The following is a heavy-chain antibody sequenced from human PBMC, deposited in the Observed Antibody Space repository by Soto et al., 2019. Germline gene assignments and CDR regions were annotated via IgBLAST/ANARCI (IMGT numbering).Heavy chain of an antibody. Sequence: SETLSLTCTVSGGSISSSSYYWGWIRQPPGKGLEWIGSIYYSGSTYYNPSLKSRVTISVDTSKNQFSLKLSSVTAADTAVYYCARVVVVVAAEYYYYMDVWGKGTTVTVSS. CDR2: IYYSGST. CDR1: GGSISSSSYY. D-gene: IGHD2-15*01. CDR3: ARVVVVVAAEYYYYMDV. V-gene: IGHV4-39*01. J-gene: IGHJ6*03.